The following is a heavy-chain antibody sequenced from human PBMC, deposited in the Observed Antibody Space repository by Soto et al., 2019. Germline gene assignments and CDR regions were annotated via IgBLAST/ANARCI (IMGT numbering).Heavy chain of an antibody. CDR1: GFTFSSSW. CDR3: ARQLSYAFDI. Sequence: EVQLVESGGGLVQPGGSLRLSCAASGFTFSSSWMSWARQAPGKGLVWVSRISSDGSNTWYADSVKGRFTISRDNAKNTLYLQMNSLRAEDTAVYYCARQLSYAFDIWGQGTMVTVSS. J-gene: IGHJ3*02. V-gene: IGHV3-74*01. CDR2: ISSDGSNT.